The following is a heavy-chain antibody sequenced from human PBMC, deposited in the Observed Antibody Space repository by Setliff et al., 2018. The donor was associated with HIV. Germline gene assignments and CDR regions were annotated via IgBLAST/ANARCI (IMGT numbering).Heavy chain of an antibody. V-gene: IGHV3-21*01. CDR1: GFIFSSYN. D-gene: IGHD1-1*01. J-gene: IGHJ4*02. Sequence: GGSLRLSCAASGFIFSSYNMNWVRQAPGKGLEWVSSISTSSIYIYYADSVKGRFTISRDNAQKSLHLQMNSLRADDTAVYYCARDDGNWNQGIDSWGQGTLVTVS. CDR2: ISTSSIYI. CDR3: ARDDGNWNQGIDS.